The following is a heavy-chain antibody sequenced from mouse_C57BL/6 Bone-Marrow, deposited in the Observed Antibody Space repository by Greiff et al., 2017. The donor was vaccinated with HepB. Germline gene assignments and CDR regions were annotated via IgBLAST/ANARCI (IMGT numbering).Heavy chain of an antibody. CDR3: ARGGPTIVTTWCFDV. CDR1: GFTFSSYA. V-gene: IGHV5-4*03. CDR2: ISDGGSYT. J-gene: IGHJ1*03. Sequence: EVKLMESGGGLVKPGGSLKLSCAASGFTFSSYAMSWVRQTPEKRLEWVATISDGGSYTYYPDNVKGRFTISRDNAKNNLYLQMSHLKSEDTAMYYCARGGPTIVTTWCFDVWGTGTTVTVSS. D-gene: IGHD2-5*01.